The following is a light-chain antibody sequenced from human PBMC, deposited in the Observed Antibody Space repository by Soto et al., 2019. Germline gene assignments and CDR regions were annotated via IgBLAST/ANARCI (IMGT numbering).Light chain of an antibody. CDR2: GAS. CDR1: QSVNNN. J-gene: IGKJ3*01. V-gene: IGKV3-15*01. CDR3: QKHNAVPLT. Sequence: EIILTQSPASLSVSPGERATLSCRASQSVNNNLAWYQQKPGQAPRLLIYGASTRATGIPGRFRGSGSGTEFTLTISSLQPEDVATYYCQKHNAVPLTFGPGTKVDIK.